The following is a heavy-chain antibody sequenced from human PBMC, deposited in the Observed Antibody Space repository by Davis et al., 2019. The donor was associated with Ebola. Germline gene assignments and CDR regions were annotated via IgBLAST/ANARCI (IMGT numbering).Heavy chain of an antibody. D-gene: IGHD5-18*01. V-gene: IGHV6-1*01. Sequence: HSQTLSLTCAISGDSVSSGGWNWIRPSPSRGLEWLGRTYYDSRWYNYYAVSVKSRITINPDTSKNQFSLQLNSVTPEDTALYYCTRGWLRVGMDVWGEGTTVTVSS. J-gene: IGHJ6*04. CDR1: GDSVSSGG. CDR2: TYYDSRWYN. CDR3: TRGWLRVGMDV.